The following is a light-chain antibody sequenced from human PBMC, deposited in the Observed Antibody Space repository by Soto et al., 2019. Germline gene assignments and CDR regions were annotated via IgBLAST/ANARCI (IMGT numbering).Light chain of an antibody. Sequence: EVVMTQSPATLSVSPGERATFSCRASQSVGSNLAWYQQRPGQAPSLLIYTTSTRATGIPDRFSGSGSGTDFTLTITRLQPEDFAVYYCQQYGSSPWTSGQGTKVDIK. V-gene: IGKV3-20*01. J-gene: IGKJ1*01. CDR1: QSVGSN. CDR3: QQYGSSPWT. CDR2: TTS.